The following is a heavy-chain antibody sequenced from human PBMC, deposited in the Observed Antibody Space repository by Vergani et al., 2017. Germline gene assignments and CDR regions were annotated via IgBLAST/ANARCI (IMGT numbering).Heavy chain of an antibody. V-gene: IGHV4-4*07. CDR1: GGSISSYY. CDR2: IYTSGST. D-gene: IGHD3-3*01. CDR3: ARERTRITIFGVVIQDYFDY. Sequence: QVQLQESGPGLVKPSETLSLTCTVSGGSISSYYWSWIRQPAGKGLEWIGRIYTSGSTNYNPSLKSRVTMSVDTSKNQFSLKLSSVTAADTAVYYCARERTRITIFGVVIQDYFDYWGQGTLVTVSS. J-gene: IGHJ4*02.